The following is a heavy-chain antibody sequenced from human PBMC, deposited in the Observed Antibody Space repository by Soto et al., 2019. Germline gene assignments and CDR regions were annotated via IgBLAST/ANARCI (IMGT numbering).Heavy chain of an antibody. CDR1: GYIFDIYG. Sequence: QVQLVQSGAEVTKPGASVKVSCKASGYIFDIYGISWVRQAPGQGLEWLGWVSAYSGSTQIAQKFQGRITMTTDTATTTAYMDLRSRTSDDTAVYYCARDAVRAYYDFWIAVDYWGQGALVTVSS. J-gene: IGHJ4*02. D-gene: IGHD3-3*01. CDR2: VSAYSGST. CDR3: ARDAVRAYYDFWIAVDY. V-gene: IGHV1-18*01.